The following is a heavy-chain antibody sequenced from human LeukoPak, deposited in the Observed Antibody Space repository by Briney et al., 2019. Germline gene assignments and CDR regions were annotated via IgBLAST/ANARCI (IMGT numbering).Heavy chain of an antibody. CDR2: ISSSSRYT. D-gene: IGHD2-2*01. CDR1: GFTFSDYY. CDR3: ATLSAGDILVVPAAVDY. Sequence: GGSLRLSCAASGFTFSDYYMSWIRQAPGKGLEWVSHISSSSRYTNYADSVKGRFTISRDNAKNSLYLQMNSLRAEDTAVYYCATLSAGDILVVPAAVDYWGQGTLVTVSS. V-gene: IGHV3-11*03. J-gene: IGHJ4*02.